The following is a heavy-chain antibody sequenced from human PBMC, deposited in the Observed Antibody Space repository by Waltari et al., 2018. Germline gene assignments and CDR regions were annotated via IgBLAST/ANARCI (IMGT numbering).Heavy chain of an antibody. CDR2: IIPIFGTA. CDR3: ARRRIPGIAVAGTGAYYYYGMDV. V-gene: IGHV1-69*08. D-gene: IGHD6-19*01. Sequence: QVQLVQSGAEVKKPWSSVKCSCKASGGTFSSYSITWVRQAPGQGREWMGRIIPIFGTANYAQKFQGRVTITADKSTSTAYMELSSLRSEDTAVYYCARRRIPGIAVAGTGAYYYYGMDVWGQGTTVTVSS. J-gene: IGHJ6*02. CDR1: GGTFSSYS.